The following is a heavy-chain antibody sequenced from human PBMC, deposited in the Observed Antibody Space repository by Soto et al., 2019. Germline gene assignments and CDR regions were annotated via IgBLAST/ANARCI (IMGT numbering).Heavy chain of an antibody. CDR3: ATPGYYDFWSDDKNYYYYTDV. V-gene: IGHV1-69*10. CDR1: GGTFSIYA. J-gene: IGHJ6*03. D-gene: IGHD3-3*01. Sequence: SVKVSCKASGGTFSIYAISWVRRAPGQGLEWMGGIIPILGIANYAQKFQGRVTITADKSTSTAYMELSSLRSEDTAVYYCATPGYYDFWSDDKNYYYYTDVWGKGTTVTVSS. CDR2: IIPILGIA.